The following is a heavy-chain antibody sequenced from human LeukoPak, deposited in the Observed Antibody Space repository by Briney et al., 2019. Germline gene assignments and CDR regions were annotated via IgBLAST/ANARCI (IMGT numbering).Heavy chain of an antibody. V-gene: IGHV1-69*10. CDR3: ARVVTPRYCSSTSCYWKGWFDP. Sequence: SVKVSCKASGGTFSSYAISWVRQAPGQGLQWMGVINPFGDRTNYAQKFQGRVTMTRDMSTSTDYMELSSLRSEDTAVYYCARVVTPRYCSSTSCYWKGWFDPWGQGTLVTVSS. D-gene: IGHD2-2*01. CDR2: INPFGDRT. J-gene: IGHJ5*02. CDR1: GGTFSSYA.